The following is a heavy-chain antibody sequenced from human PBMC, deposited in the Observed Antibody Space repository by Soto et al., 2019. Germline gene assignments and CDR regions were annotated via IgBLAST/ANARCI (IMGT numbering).Heavy chain of an antibody. V-gene: IGHV3-9*01. CDR3: AKDIMASLRRASGAFDI. CDR2: ISWNSGSI. CDR1: GFTFDDYA. D-gene: IGHD6-19*01. Sequence: GGSLRLSCAASGFTFDDYAMHWVRQAPGKGLEWVSGISWNSGSIGYADSVKGRFTISRDNAKNSLYLQMNSLRAEDTALYYCAKDIMASLRRASGAFDIWGQGTMVTVSS. J-gene: IGHJ3*02.